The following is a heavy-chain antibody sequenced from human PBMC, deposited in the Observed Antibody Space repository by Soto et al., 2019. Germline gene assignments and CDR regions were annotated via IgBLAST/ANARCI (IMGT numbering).Heavy chain of an antibody. CDR1: GFTFDDYA. Sequence: EVQLVESGGGLVQPGRSLRLSCAASGFTFDDYAMHWVRQAPGKGLEWVSGISWNGGSIGYADSVKGRFTISRDNAKNSLYLQMNNLRAEDTALYYCAKDIGIGVPAAIHYGMDVWGQGTTVTVSS. CDR3: AKDIGIGVPAAIHYGMDV. D-gene: IGHD2-2*01. CDR2: ISWNGGSI. J-gene: IGHJ6*02. V-gene: IGHV3-9*01.